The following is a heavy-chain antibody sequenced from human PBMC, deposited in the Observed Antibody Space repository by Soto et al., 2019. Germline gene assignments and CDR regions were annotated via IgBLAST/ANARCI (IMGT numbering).Heavy chain of an antibody. CDR1: GGTFSTYA. Sequence: SVKVSCKTSGGTFSTYAIYWVRQAPGQGLEWMGAIIPLFGTADYAQKFQGRVTITADESTSTAYMELSSLRSEDTTVYYCARPKGSYSSGYYYFDYWGQGTLVTVSS. CDR2: IIPLFGTA. CDR3: ARPKGSYSSGYYYFDY. V-gene: IGHV1-69*13. J-gene: IGHJ4*02. D-gene: IGHD6-19*01.